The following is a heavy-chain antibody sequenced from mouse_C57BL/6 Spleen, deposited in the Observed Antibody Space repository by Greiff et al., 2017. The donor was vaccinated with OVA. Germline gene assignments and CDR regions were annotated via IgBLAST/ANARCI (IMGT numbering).Heavy chain of an antibody. V-gene: IGHV1-82*01. J-gene: IGHJ2*01. CDR3: ARSAGTGTGDY. Sequence: QVQLQQSGPELVKPGASVKISCKASGYAFSSSWMNWVKQRPGKGLEWIGRIYPGDGDTNYNGKFKGKATLTADKSSSTAYMQLSSLTSEDSAVYFCARSAGTGTGDYWGQGTTLTVSS. CDR2: IYPGDGDT. CDR1: GYAFSSSW. D-gene: IGHD4-1*01.